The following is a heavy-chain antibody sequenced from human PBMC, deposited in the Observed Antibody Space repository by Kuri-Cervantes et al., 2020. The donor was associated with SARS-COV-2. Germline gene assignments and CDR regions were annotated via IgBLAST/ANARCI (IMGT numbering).Heavy chain of an antibody. CDR3: AYDSSGCYYVFSSNDAFDI. J-gene: IGHJ3*02. Sequence: GGSLRLSCAASGFTFSSYAMHWVRQAPGKGLEWVAVISYDGSNKYYADSVKGRFTISRDNSKNTLYLQMNSLRAEDTAVYYCAYDSSGCYYVFSSNDAFDIWGQGTMVTVSS. V-gene: IGHV3-30-3*01. D-gene: IGHD3-22*01. CDR1: GFTFSSYA. CDR2: ISYDGSNK.